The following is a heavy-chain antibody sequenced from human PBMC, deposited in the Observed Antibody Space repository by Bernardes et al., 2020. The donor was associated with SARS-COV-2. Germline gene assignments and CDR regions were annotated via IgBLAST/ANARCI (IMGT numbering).Heavy chain of an antibody. D-gene: IGHD3-10*01. CDR3: ARLNYYASGSYSPFDY. CDR2: ILHDGSKR. Sequence: GGSLRLSCVVSGFTFSDFGLHWVRQAPGKGPEWVAVILHDGSKRYAESVKGRFTISRDNSKDTVYLQMDSLRAEDTAVYYCARLNYYASGSYSPFDYWGQGSLVTVSS. CDR1: GFTFSDFG. J-gene: IGHJ4*02. V-gene: IGHV3-30*03.